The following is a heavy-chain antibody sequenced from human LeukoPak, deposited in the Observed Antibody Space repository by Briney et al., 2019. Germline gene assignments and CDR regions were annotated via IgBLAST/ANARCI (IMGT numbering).Heavy chain of an antibody. V-gene: IGHV4-59*08. CDR2: IYYSGST. CDR1: GGSISSYY. J-gene: IGHJ4*02. D-gene: IGHD3-22*01. CDR3: ASVDDSSGYYFGY. Sequence: SETLSLTCTVSGGSISSYYWSWIRQPPGKGLEWIGYIYYSGSTNYNPSLKSRVTISVDTSKNQFSLKLSSVTAADTAVYYCASVDDSSGYYFGYWGQGTLVAVSS.